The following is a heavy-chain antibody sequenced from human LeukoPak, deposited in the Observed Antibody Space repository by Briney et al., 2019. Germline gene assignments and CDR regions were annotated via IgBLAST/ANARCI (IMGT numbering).Heavy chain of an antibody. Sequence: ASVKVSCKASGYTFTSYGISWVRHAPGQGLELMGWISAYNGNTNYAQKLQGRVTMTTDTSTSTAYMELRSLRSDDTAVYYCASHRYCSSTSCYPMLGHYYGMDVWGQGTTVTVSS. CDR3: ASHRYCSSTSCYPMLGHYYGMDV. CDR2: ISAYNGNT. J-gene: IGHJ6*02. D-gene: IGHD2-2*01. V-gene: IGHV1-18*01. CDR1: GYTFTSYG.